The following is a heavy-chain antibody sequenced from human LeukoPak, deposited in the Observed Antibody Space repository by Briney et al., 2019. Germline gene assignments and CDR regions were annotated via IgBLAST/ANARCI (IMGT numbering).Heavy chain of an antibody. Sequence: ASVKVSCKASGYTFTDYYMHWMRQAPGQGPEWMGWMNPKSGGTNYAQKFQGRVTMTRDTSITTAYMELSSLRSDDTAVYYCAPRRVAADKGFDYWGQGTLVTVSS. CDR2: MNPKSGGT. CDR1: GYTFTDYY. V-gene: IGHV1-2*02. D-gene: IGHD6-19*01. CDR3: APRRVAADKGFDY. J-gene: IGHJ4*02.